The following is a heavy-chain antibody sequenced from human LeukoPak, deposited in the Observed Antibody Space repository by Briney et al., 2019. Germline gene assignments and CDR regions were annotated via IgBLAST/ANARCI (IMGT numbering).Heavy chain of an antibody. CDR2: INHSGST. V-gene: IGHV4-34*01. J-gene: IGHJ4*02. CDR3: ASNTYGYYFDY. CDR1: GGSFSGYY. Sequence: IPSETLSLTCAVYGGSFSGYYWSWIRQPPGKGLEWIGEINHSGSTNYNPSLKSRVTISVDTSKNQFSLKLSSVTAADTAVYYCASNTYGYYFDYWGQGTLVTVSS. D-gene: IGHD4-17*01.